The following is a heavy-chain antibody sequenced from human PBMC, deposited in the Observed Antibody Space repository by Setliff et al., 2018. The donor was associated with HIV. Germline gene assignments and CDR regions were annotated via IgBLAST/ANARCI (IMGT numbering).Heavy chain of an antibody. CDR1: GYTFTGYY. CDR2: INPNSGGT. CDR3: AKVGTRNIWFLLDY. Sequence: ASVKVSCKASGYTFTGYYMHWVRQAPGQGLEWMGWINPNSGGTNYAQKFQGRVTMTRDTSITTAYMELRGLRSDDTAVYYCAKVGTRNIWFLLDYWGQGTLVTVSS. D-gene: IGHD1-7*01. J-gene: IGHJ4*02. V-gene: IGHV1-2*02.